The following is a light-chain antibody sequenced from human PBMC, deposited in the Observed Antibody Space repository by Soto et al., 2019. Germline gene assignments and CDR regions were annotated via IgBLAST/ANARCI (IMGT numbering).Light chain of an antibody. CDR2: GNS. J-gene: IGLJ2*01. CDR1: SSNIGAGYD. Sequence: QSALTQPPSESGAPGQRVTISCTGSSSNIGAGYDVHWYKQLPGTAPKLLIYGNSNRPSGVPDRFSGSKSGTSASLAITGLQAEDEADYYCQSYDSSLSGVVFGGGTKLTVL. CDR3: QSYDSSLSGVV. V-gene: IGLV1-40*01.